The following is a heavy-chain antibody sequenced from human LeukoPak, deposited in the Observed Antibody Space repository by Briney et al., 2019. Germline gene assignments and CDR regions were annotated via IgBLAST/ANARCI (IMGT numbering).Heavy chain of an antibody. CDR2: ISSNGSTI. J-gene: IGHJ4*02. Sequence: GGSLRLSCAASGFTFSSCEMNWVRSAPGKGLEWVSYISSNGSTIYYADSVKGRFTISRDNAKNSLYLQMNSLRAEDTAVYYCARGTGFDYWGQGTLVTVSS. V-gene: IGHV3-48*03. CDR1: GFTFSSCE. CDR3: ARGTGFDY. D-gene: IGHD3/OR15-3a*01.